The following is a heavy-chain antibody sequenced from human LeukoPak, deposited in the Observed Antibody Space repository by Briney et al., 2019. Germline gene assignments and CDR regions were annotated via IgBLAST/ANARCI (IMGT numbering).Heavy chain of an antibody. D-gene: IGHD1-26*01. V-gene: IGHV3-30*03. Sequence: GGSLRLSCAASGFTVSSNYMSWVRQAPGKGLEWVAVISYDTSNKYYADSVKGRFTISRDNSKNTLYLQMNRLRAEDTAVYYCARVSGSYSLYYYMDVWGKGTTVTVSS. J-gene: IGHJ6*03. CDR3: ARVSGSYSLYYYMDV. CDR2: ISYDTSNK. CDR1: GFTVSSNY.